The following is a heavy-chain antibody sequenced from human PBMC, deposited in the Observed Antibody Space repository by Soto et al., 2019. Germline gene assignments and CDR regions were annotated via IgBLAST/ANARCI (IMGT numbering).Heavy chain of an antibody. D-gene: IGHD6-13*01. CDR1: VLTVSIRY. V-gene: IGHV3-53*01. J-gene: IGHJ5*02. CDR2: LYSGGST. Sequence: GGSLLGSSVAAVLTVSIRYMSSVRQDPGKGLAWVSVLYSGGSTYYADSVKGRFTISRDNSKNTLYLQINSLRAEDTAVYYCARAILSSSWDGWFDPWGQRTMVTVSS. CDR3: ARAILSSSWDGWFDP.